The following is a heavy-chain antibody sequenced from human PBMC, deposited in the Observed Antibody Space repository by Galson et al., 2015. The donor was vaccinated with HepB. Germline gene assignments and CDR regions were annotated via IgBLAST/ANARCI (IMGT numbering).Heavy chain of an antibody. CDR1: GFTFSNFA. J-gene: IGHJ4*02. CDR3: AKDHDYYDSNGYYYLFS. CDR2: ISPSGGAT. V-gene: IGHV3-23*01. Sequence: SLRLSCAASGFTFSNFAMSWVRQAPGKGLQWVSSISPSGGATYYADSVKGRFTISRDNSKNTLYLQMNSLRADDTAVFYCAKDHDYYDSNGYYYLFSWGQGTLVTVSS. D-gene: IGHD3-22*01.